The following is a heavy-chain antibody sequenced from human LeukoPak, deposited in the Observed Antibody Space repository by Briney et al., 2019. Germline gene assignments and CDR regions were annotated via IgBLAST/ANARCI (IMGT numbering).Heavy chain of an antibody. CDR2: IYNSGTT. CDR3: ARTAGWSYGFDY. J-gene: IGHJ4*02. Sequence: SQTLSLTCTVSGGSISSGDYYWTWIRQHPGKGLEWVGYIYNSGTTYYNPSLESRVTISGDTSKNQFSLKLSSVTAADTAVYYCARTAGWSYGFDYWGQGTLVTVSS. V-gene: IGHV4-31*03. D-gene: IGHD3-16*01. CDR1: GGSISSGDYY.